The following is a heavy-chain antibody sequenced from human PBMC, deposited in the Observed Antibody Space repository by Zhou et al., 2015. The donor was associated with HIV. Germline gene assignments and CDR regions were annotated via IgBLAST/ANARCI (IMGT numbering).Heavy chain of an antibody. D-gene: IGHD3-3*01. Sequence: QVQLVESGGGLVKPGGSLRLSCAVSGFTFSDYDMSWIRQAPGKGLEWVSYIDSSGTTIYYADSVKGRFSISRDNAKNSLYLQMNSLRAEDTAVYYCARVLRFLEWLPYYMDVWGKGTTVTVSS. V-gene: IGHV3-11*04. CDR1: GFTFSDYD. CDR3: ARVLRFLEWLPYYMDV. CDR2: IDSSGTTI. J-gene: IGHJ6*03.